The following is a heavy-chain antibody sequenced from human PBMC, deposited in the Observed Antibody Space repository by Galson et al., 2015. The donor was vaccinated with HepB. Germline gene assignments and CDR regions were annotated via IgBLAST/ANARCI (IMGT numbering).Heavy chain of an antibody. D-gene: IGHD5-24*01. Sequence: SLRLSCAASGFTFSSYALSWARQAPGKGLEWVSGISGSGDRTYHADSVRGRFTISRDNSKNTLFLQMNSLRAEDSAVYYCTRDGRDGYNYPHWFDPWGQGTLVTVSS. CDR2: ISGSGDRT. CDR3: TRDGRDGYNYPHWFDP. J-gene: IGHJ5*02. CDR1: GFTFSSYA. V-gene: IGHV3-23*01.